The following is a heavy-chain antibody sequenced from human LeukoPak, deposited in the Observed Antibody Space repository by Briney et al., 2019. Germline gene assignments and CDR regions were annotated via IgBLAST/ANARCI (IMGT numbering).Heavy chain of an antibody. J-gene: IGHJ4*02. CDR1: GGSISSSSYY. D-gene: IGHD1-20*01. CDR3: ARYCNWNVADGGFDY. CDR2: IYYSGST. V-gene: IGHV4-39*01. Sequence: SETLSLTCTVSGGSISSSSYYWGWIRQPPGKGLEWIGSIYYSGSTYYNPSLKSRVTISVDTSKNQFSLKLSSVTAADTAVYYCARYCNWNVADGGFDYWGQGTLVTVSS.